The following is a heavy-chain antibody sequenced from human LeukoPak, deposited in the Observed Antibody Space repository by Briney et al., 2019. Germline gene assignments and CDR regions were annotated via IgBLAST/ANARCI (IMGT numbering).Heavy chain of an antibody. Sequence: GGSLRLSCAASGFTFSSYAMSWVRQAPGKGLEWVSAISGSGGSTYYADSVKGRFTISRDNSKNTLYLQMNSLRAEDTAVYYCASTQNTYYYDSSGYYYLNYWGQGTLATVSS. CDR1: GFTFSSYA. V-gene: IGHV3-23*01. CDR3: ASTQNTYYYDSSGYYYLNY. CDR2: ISGSGGST. J-gene: IGHJ4*02. D-gene: IGHD3-22*01.